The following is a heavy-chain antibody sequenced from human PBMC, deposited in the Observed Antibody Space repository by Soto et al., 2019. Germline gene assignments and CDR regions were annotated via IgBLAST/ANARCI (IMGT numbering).Heavy chain of an antibody. CDR2: ISSSSSYI. J-gene: IGHJ3*02. V-gene: IGHV3-21*01. D-gene: IGHD1-7*01. Sequence: VCLRLSCAACGFTFSSYSMNWVRQDPGKGLEWVSSISSSSSYIYYADSVKGRFTISRDNAKNSLYLQMNSLRAEDTAVYYCARHNWTYVTAGAFDICGQRTMVTVSS. CDR3: ARHNWTYVTAGAFDI. CDR1: GFTFSSYS.